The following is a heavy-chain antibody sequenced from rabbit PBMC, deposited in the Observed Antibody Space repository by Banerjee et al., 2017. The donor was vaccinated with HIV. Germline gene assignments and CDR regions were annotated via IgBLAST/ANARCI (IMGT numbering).Heavy chain of an antibody. J-gene: IGHJ3*01. CDR3: ARDTYAGYAGYGYMNL. D-gene: IGHD7-1*01. CDR2: IYAGSNSGNNI. CDR1: GFSFSSSYY. Sequence: QEQLEESGGDLVKPGASLTLTCKASGFSFSSSYYMCWVRQAPGKGLEWIACIYAGSNSGNNIYYASWAKGRFTISKTSSTTVTLQMTSLTAADTATYFCARDTYAGYAGYGYMNLWGPGTLVTVS. V-gene: IGHV1S45*01.